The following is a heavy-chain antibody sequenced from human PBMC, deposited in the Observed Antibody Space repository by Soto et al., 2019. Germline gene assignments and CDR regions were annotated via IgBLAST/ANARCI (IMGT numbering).Heavy chain of an antibody. CDR1: GYTFTSYF. Sequence: ASVKVSCKXAGYTFTSYFITWVRQAPGQGLEWMGWISAYNGNTNYAQMLQGRVTMTTDTSTATAYMEMRSLGSDDTAIYYCARQNYYSGMDVWGQGTTVTVS. J-gene: IGHJ6*02. V-gene: IGHV1-18*01. CDR3: ARQNYYSGMDV. CDR2: ISAYNGNT.